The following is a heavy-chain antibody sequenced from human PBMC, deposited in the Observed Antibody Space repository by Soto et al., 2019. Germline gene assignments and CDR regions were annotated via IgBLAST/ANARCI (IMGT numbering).Heavy chain of an antibody. CDR2: IYWDDDK. Sequence: QITLKESGPTLAKPTQTLTLTCTFSGFSLRTSGVGVGWIRQPPGKALEWLALIYWDDDKRYSPSQKSRLTITKDTSKNQVVLTMSNMDPVDTGTYYCAHRATMGWFDPWGQGTLVTVSS. CDR1: GFSLRTSGVG. CDR3: AHRATMGWFDP. D-gene: IGHD3-10*01. J-gene: IGHJ5*02. V-gene: IGHV2-5*02.